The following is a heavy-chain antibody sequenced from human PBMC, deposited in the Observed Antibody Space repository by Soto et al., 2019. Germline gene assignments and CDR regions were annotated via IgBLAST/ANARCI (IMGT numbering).Heavy chain of an antibody. J-gene: IGHJ4*02. CDR1: GFTFSSYA. D-gene: IGHD1-26*01. CDR3: AKGRKATHKWTPFDY. CDR2: ISGSGGST. V-gene: IGHV3-23*01. Sequence: EVQLLESGGGLVQPGGSLRLSCAASGFTFSSYAMSWVRQAPGKGLEWVSAISGSGGSTYYADSVKGRFTISRDNSKNTLYRQMNSLRAEDTAVYYCAKGRKATHKWTPFDYWGQGTLVTVSS.